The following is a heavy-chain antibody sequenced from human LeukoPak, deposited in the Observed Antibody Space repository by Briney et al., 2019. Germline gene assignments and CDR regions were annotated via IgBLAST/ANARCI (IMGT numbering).Heavy chain of an antibody. CDR1: GGSISSYY. D-gene: IGHD2-2*01. CDR3: ARADLRYCSSTSCPLEYFQH. CDR2: IYTSGST. V-gene: IGHV4-4*07. J-gene: IGHJ1*01. Sequence: PSETLSLTCTVSGGSISSYYWSWIRQPAGKGLEWIGRIYTSGSTNYNPSLKSRVTMSVDTSKNQFSLKLSSVTAADTAVYYCARADLRYCSSTSCPLEYFQHWGQGTLVTVSS.